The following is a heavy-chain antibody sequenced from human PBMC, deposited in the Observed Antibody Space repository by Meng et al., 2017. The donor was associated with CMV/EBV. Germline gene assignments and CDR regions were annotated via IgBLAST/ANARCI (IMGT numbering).Heavy chain of an antibody. CDR3: TRQWRAAAGLYYYYGMDV. CDR1: GFTFSGSA. D-gene: IGHD6-13*01. V-gene: IGHV3-73*01. CDR2: IRSKANSYAT. J-gene: IGHJ6*02. Sequence: GESLKISCAASGFTFSGSAMHWVRQASGKGLEWVGRIRSKANSYATAYAASVKVRFTISRDDSKNTAYLQMNSLKTEDTAVYYCTRQWRAAAGLYYYYGMDVWGQGTTVTVSS.